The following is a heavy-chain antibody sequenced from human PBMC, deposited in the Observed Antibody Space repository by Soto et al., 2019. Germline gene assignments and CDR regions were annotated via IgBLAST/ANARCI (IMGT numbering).Heavy chain of an antibody. J-gene: IGHJ6*02. CDR2: IYSGGST. CDR1: GFTVSSNY. Sequence: GGSLRLSCAASGFTVSSNYMSWVRQAPGKGLEWVSVIYSGGSTYYADSVKGRFTISRDNSKNTLYLQMNSLRAEDTAVYYCARDNTRKGYYYGMDVWGQGTTVTVSS. V-gene: IGHV3-53*01. CDR3: ARDNTRKGYYYGMDV.